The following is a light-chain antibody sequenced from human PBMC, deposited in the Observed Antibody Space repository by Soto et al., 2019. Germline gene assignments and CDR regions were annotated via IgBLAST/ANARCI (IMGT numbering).Light chain of an antibody. CDR3: SSYTSSSTYVV. CDR1: SSNIGAGYD. Sequence: QSLLTQPPSVSGAPGQRVTISCTGSSSNIGAGYDVHWYQQLPGTAPKLLIYGNNNRPSGVPNRFSGSKSGTSASLTISGLQAEDEADYYCSSYTSSSTYVVFGGGTKVTVL. CDR2: GNN. V-gene: IGLV1-40*01. J-gene: IGLJ2*01.